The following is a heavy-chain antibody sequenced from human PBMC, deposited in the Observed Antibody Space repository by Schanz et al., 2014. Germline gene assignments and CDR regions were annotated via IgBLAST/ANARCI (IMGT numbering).Heavy chain of an antibody. J-gene: IGHJ4*02. CDR1: GFTFSTFA. V-gene: IGHV3-64*04. CDR2: ISNNGDST. D-gene: IGHD3-22*01. CDR3: ARDASSSDYHLAH. Sequence: VQLVESGGGLVKPGGSLRLSCSASGFTFSTFAMHWVRQAPGKGLEYISAISNNGDSTYYADSVRGRFTISRDNAKNSLYLEMNSLRVEDTAFYYCARDASSSDYHLAHWGQGTLVTVSS.